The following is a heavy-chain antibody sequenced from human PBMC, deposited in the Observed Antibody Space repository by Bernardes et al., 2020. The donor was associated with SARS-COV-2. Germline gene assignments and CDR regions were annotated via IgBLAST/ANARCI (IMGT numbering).Heavy chain of an antibody. D-gene: IGHD3-10*01. Sequence: SETLSLTCTVYGGSFSGYSWSWIRQPPGKGLEWIGEIHHSGSTNYNPSLKSRLTILIDPFKTQVYLTLSSVTAADTAVYFCARGGENSLEYWGQGTLVTVSS. CDR1: GGSFSGYS. CDR2: IHHSGST. CDR3: ARGGENSLEY. J-gene: IGHJ4*02. V-gene: IGHV4-34*01.